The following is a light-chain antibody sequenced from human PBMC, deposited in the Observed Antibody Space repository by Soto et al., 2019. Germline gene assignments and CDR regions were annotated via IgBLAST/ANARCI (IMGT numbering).Light chain of an antibody. CDR3: QTWGTGIRV. CDR2: VDSDGSH. V-gene: IGLV4-69*01. J-gene: IGLJ3*02. CDR1: SGHISHA. Sequence: QSVLTQLPSASASLGASVKLTCTLSSGHISHAIAWHQQQPDKGPRFLMKVDSDGSHITGDGIPDRFSGSSSGAERYLIISSLQSEDEADYYCQTWGTGIRVFGGGTKVTVL.